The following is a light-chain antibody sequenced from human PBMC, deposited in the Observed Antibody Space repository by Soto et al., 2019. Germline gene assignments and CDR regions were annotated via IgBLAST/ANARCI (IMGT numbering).Light chain of an antibody. J-gene: IGKJ1*01. Sequence: TLVTPSPASLSLYPGERATLSSRASQSVSSYLAWYQQKPGQSPRLLIYDASNRATGIPARFSGSGSGTDFTLTISSLEPEDFAVYYCQQRSKWPRTFGQGTKVDIK. CDR1: QSVSSY. V-gene: IGKV3-11*01. CDR2: DAS. CDR3: QQRSKWPRT.